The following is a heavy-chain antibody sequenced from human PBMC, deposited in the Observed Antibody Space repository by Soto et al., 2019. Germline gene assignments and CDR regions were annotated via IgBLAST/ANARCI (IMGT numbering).Heavy chain of an antibody. V-gene: IGHV3-15*01. CDR1: GFSVNNAW. J-gene: IGHJ4*02. D-gene: IGHD3-10*01. Sequence: PGGSLRLSCAGSGFSVNNAWMTWVPQAPGQGLECVARIKKKSDGGTTEYAAPVKGRFTISRDDSTNTLYLQMNSLKTEDTALYYCATGIGNIYYWGQGALVTVSS. CDR3: ATGIGNIYY. CDR2: IKKKSDGGTT.